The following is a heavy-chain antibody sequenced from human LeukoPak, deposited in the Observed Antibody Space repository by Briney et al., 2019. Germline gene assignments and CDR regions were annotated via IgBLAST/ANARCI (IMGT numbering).Heavy chain of an antibody. Sequence: ASVKVSCKASGYTFTGYYMHWVRQAPGQGLEWMGGFDPEDGETIYAQKFQGRVTMTEDTSTDTAYMELSSLRSEDTAVYYCATVGGRSGWFDPWGQGTLVTVSS. D-gene: IGHD3-16*01. CDR2: FDPEDGET. CDR1: GYTFTGYY. J-gene: IGHJ5*02. CDR3: ATVGGRSGWFDP. V-gene: IGHV1-24*01.